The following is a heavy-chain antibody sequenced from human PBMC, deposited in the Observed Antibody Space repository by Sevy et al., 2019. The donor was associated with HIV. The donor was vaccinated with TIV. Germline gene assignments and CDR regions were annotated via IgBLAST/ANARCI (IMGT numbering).Heavy chain of an antibody. D-gene: IGHD6-13*01. CDR3: EREFIAETYMDV. CDR2: ISSSGSTI. Sequence: GGSLRLSCAASGFTFSSYEMNWVRQAPGKGLEWVSNISSSGSTIYYADSVKGRFTTSRDNAKNSLYLQMNSLRAEDTAVYYCEREFIAETYMDVWGQGTTDTVSS. CDR1: GFTFSSYE. J-gene: IGHJ6*02. V-gene: IGHV3-48*03.